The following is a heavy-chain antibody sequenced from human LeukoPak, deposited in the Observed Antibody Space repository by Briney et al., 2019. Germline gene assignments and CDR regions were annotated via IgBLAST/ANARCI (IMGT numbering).Heavy chain of an antibody. J-gene: IGHJ4*02. Sequence: GGSLRLSCAGSGFSISNYGMNWVRQAPGKGLEWVSAISGSGGSTYYADSVKGRFTISRDNSKNTLYLQMNSLRAEDTAVYYCANHYYDSSGYSYYFDYWGQGTLVTVSS. D-gene: IGHD3-22*01. V-gene: IGHV3-23*01. CDR2: ISGSGGST. CDR3: ANHYYDSSGYSYYFDY. CDR1: GFSISNYG.